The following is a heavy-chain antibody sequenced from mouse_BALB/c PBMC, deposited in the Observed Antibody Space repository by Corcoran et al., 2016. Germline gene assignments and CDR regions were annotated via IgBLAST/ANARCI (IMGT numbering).Heavy chain of an antibody. Sequence: EVQLQQSGAELVKPGASVKLSCTASGFNIKDTHRHWVKQRPEQGLEWIGRIDPANGNTKYDPKFQGKATITADTSSNTAYLQLSSLTSEDTAVYYCASSSYAMDYWGQGTSVTVSS. CDR2: IDPANGNT. D-gene: IGHD1-1*01. V-gene: IGHV14-3*02. CDR3: ASSSYAMDY. J-gene: IGHJ4*01. CDR1: GFNIKDTH.